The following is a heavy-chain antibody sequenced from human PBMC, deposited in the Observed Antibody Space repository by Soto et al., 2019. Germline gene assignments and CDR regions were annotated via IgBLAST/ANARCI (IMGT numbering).Heavy chain of an antibody. Sequence: EVQLVESGGGLVQPGGSLRLSCAASGFTFSSYSMNWVRQAPGKGLEWVSYISSSSSTIYYPDSVKGRFTISRDNAKNSLYLQMNSLRDEDTAVYYWAKVTKAVAGWNFAYWGHGTPVTVSS. CDR3: AKVTKAVAGWNFAY. D-gene: IGHD6-19*01. V-gene: IGHV3-48*02. J-gene: IGHJ4*01. CDR1: GFTFSSYS. CDR2: ISSSSSTI.